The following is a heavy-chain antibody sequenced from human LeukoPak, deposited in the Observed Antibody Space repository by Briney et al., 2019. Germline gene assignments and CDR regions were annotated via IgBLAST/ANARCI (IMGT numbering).Heavy chain of an antibody. CDR1: GGSISSYY. Sequence: KPSETLSLTCTVSGGSISSYYWSWIRQPPGKGLGWIGYIYYSGSTNYNPSLKSRVTISVDTSKNQFSLKLSSVTAADTAVYYCARDLHFQHWGQGTLVTVSS. V-gene: IGHV4-59*01. J-gene: IGHJ1*01. CDR2: IYYSGST. CDR3: ARDLHFQH.